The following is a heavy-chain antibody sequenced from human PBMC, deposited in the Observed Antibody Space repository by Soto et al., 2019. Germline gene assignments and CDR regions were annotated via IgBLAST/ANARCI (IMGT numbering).Heavy chain of an antibody. CDR1: GFTFSNYA. CDR2: INGGGDTA. V-gene: IGHV3-23*01. Sequence: GESLKISCAASGFTFSNYAMSWVRQAPGKGLEWVSAINGGGDTAYYADSVKGRFTISRDNSKNTLYLHMNSLRAEDTALYYCAKPIRPGDYRDAFNIWGQGTMVTVSS. CDR3: AKPIRPGDYRDAFNI. D-gene: IGHD4-17*01. J-gene: IGHJ3*02.